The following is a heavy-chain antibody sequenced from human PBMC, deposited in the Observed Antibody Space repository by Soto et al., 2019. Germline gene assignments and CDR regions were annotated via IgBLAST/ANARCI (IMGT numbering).Heavy chain of an antibody. CDR1: GGTFSSYA. CDR3: ASLRTTVTYYYYYGMDV. D-gene: IGHD4-17*01. V-gene: IGHV1-69*13. Sequence: GASVKVSCKASGGTFSSYAISWVRQAPGQGLEWMGGIIPIFGTANYAQKFQGRVTITADESTSTAYMELSSLRSEDTAVYYCASLRTTVTYYYYYGMDVWGQGTTVTVSS. CDR2: IIPIFGTA. J-gene: IGHJ6*02.